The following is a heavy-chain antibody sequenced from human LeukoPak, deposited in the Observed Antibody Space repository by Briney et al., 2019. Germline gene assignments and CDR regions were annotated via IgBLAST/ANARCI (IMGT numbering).Heavy chain of an antibody. CDR1: GGSFSGYY. CDR3: ARGEYSGYYDY. Sequence: SETLSLTCAVYGGSFSGYYWSWIRQPPGKGLEWIGEINHSGSTNYNPSLKSRVTISVDTSKNQFSLKLRSVTAADTAVYYCARGEYSGYYDYWGQGTLVTVSS. D-gene: IGHD5-12*01. V-gene: IGHV4-34*01. CDR2: INHSGST. J-gene: IGHJ4*02.